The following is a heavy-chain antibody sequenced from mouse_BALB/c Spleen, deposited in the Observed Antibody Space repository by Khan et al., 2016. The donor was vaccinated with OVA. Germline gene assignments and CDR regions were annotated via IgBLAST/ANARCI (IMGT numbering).Heavy chain of an antibody. J-gene: IGHJ4*01. CDR1: GFSLSRYN. CDR2: IWGGGGT. CDR3: ARGYYRYDGYYAMDY. V-gene: IGHV2-6-4*01. Sequence: LVESGPGLVAPSQSLSITCTVSGFSLSRYNIHWVRQPPGKGLEWLGMIWGGGGTDYNSVLKSRLSISKDNSRSQVFLKMNRLQTDDTAMYYCARGYYRYDGYYAMDYWGQGTSVTVSS. D-gene: IGHD2-14*01.